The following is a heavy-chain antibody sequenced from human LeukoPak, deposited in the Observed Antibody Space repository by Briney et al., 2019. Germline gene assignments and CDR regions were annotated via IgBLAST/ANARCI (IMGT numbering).Heavy chain of an antibody. D-gene: IGHD6-19*01. CDR2: IYSGGST. Sequence: GGSLRLSCAASGFTVSSNYMSWVRQAPGKGLEWVSVIYSGGSTYYADSVKGRFTISRDNSKNTLYLQMNSLRAEDTAVYYCARATSAGSGWGYYFDYWGQGTLVTVSS. J-gene: IGHJ4*02. V-gene: IGHV3-53*01. CDR3: ARATSAGSGWGYYFDY. CDR1: GFTVSSNY.